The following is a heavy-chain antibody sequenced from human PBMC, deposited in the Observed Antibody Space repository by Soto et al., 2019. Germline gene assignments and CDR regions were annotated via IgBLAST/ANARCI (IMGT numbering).Heavy chain of an antibody. CDR2: IIPIFGTA. CDR1: GGIFNTYA. Sequence: ASGKVSCKASGGIFNTYALSWVRQAPGQGLEWMGGIIPIFGTANYAQKFQGSVTITADESTNTTYMELSSLRSDDTAVYYCTRGKGMSHSSYADSLGHGTSVPVSS. V-gene: IGHV1-69*13. CDR3: TRGKGMSHSSYADS. J-gene: IGHJ5*01. D-gene: IGHD2-15*01.